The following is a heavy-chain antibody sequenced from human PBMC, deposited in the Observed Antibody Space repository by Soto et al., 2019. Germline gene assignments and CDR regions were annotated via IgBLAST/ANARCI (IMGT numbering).Heavy chain of an antibody. D-gene: IGHD2-15*01. CDR2: INSDGSST. Sequence: EVQLVESGGGLVQPGGSLRLSCAASGFTFSSYWMHWVRQVPGKGLVWVSRINSDGSSTGYADSVMGRFTISRDNDKNTLYLQMNSVRDDDTAVYYCARDQGYCSGGSCYVAGYWGQGTLVTVSS. CDR1: GFTFSSYW. J-gene: IGHJ4*02. V-gene: IGHV3-74*01. CDR3: ARDQGYCSGGSCYVAGY.